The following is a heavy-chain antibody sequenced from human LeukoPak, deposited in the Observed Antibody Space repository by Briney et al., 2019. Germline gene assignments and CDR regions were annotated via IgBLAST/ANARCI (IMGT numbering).Heavy chain of an antibody. D-gene: IGHD3-10*01. CDR2: IKQDGSEK. Sequence: GGSLRLSCAASRFTFSNYWMSWVRQAPGKGLEWVANIKQDGSEKFHVDSVKGRFTISRDNSKNTLYLQMNSLRAEDTAVYYCAYRIRRITIVRGVQEGLDYWGQGTLVTVSS. J-gene: IGHJ4*02. CDR1: RFTFSNYW. V-gene: IGHV3-7*01. CDR3: AYRIRRITIVRGVQEGLDY.